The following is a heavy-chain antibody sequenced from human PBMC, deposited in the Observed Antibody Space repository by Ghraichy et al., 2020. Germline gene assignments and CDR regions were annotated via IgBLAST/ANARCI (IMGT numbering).Heavy chain of an antibody. Sequence: GESLNISCAASGFTFSTYSLNWVRQAPGKGLEWVSSISRSSHYIKYADSVKGRFTISRDNAKNSLYLQMNSLTAEDTAVYYCARDPQLYYSGTFDYWGQGTLVTVSS. V-gene: IGHV3-21*01. CDR1: GFTFSTYS. D-gene: IGHD3-10*01. CDR2: ISRSSHYI. CDR3: ARDPQLYYSGTFDY. J-gene: IGHJ4*02.